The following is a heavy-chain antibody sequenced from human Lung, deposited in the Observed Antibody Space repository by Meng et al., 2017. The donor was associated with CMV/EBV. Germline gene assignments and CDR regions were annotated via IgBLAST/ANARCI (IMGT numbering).Heavy chain of an antibody. CDR1: GGSFSDYY. V-gene: IGHV4-34*01. D-gene: IGHD1-1*01. Sequence: SQXXSLTXAGYGGSFSDYYWSWIRQPPGKGLEWIGEINHSGSTNYNPSLKSRVTISIDTSKNQFSLKVSSVTAADTDVYYCARGEGSGWNDRGGWFDHWGQGTXVTVSS. J-gene: IGHJ5*02. CDR2: INHSGST. CDR3: ARGEGSGWNDRGGWFDH.